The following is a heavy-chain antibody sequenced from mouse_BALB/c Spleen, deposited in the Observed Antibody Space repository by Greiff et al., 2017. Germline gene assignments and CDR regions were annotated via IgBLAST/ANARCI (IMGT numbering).Heavy chain of an antibody. Sequence: LQQPGSELVRPGASVKLSCKASGYTFTSYWMHWVKQRPGQGLEWIGNIYPGSGYTNYNEKFKGKATLTADTSSSTAYMQLSSLTSEDSAVYFCARHYFDYWGQGTTLTVSS. J-gene: IGHJ2*01. V-gene: IGHV1S22*01. CDR3: ARHYFDY. CDR1: GYTFTSYW. CDR2: IYPGSGYT.